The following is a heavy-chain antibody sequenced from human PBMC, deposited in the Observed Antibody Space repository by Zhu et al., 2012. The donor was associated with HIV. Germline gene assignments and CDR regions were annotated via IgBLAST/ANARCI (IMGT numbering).Heavy chain of an antibody. J-gene: IGHJ6*03. CDR3: ASTTISPAGXHYYYYIDS. CDR1: GGSISSSDYY. D-gene: IGHD6-13*01. CDR2: IYYSGST. Sequence: QVQLQESGPGLVKPSQTLSLTCTMSGGSISSSDYYWSWIRQPPGKGLEWIGYIYYSGSTYYNPSLKSRVTISVDTSKNQFSLNLNSVTAADTAVYYCASTTISPAGXHYYYYIDSGAKGPRSPSP. V-gene: IGHV4-30-4*08.